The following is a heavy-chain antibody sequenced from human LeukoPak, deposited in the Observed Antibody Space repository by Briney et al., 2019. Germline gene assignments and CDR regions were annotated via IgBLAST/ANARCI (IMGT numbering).Heavy chain of an antibody. Sequence: PTGGSLRLSCAASGFTFSGYGMHWVRQAPGKGLEWVAFIHYDGARSYYADSVKGRFTISRDNSRNTLYLQMISLRPEDTAVYYCAKAIWVAATSSCFCLDYWGQGTLVTVSS. CDR1: GFTFSGYG. D-gene: IGHD6-13*01. J-gene: IGHJ4*02. CDR2: IHYDGARS. V-gene: IGHV3-30*02. CDR3: AKAIWVAATSSCFCLDY.